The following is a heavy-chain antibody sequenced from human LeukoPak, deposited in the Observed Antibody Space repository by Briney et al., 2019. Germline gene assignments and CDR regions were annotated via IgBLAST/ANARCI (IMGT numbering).Heavy chain of an antibody. V-gene: IGHV1-2*02. CDR2: INPNSGGT. Sequence: GASVKVSCKASGYTFNNYGISWVRQAPGQGLEWMGWINPNSGGTNYAQKFQGRVTMTRDTSISTAYMELSRLRSDDTAVYYCAREGPIVGATHLVDYWGQGTLVTVSS. J-gene: IGHJ4*02. CDR3: AREGPIVGATHLVDY. CDR1: GYTFNNYG. D-gene: IGHD1-26*01.